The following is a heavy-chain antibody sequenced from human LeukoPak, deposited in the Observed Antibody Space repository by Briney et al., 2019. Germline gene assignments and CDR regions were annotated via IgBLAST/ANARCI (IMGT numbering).Heavy chain of an antibody. D-gene: IGHD2-2*01. CDR3: AREVDAAAAYNWFDP. CDR2: IYTSGST. V-gene: IGHV4-4*07. CDR1: GNSFGDYY. Sequence: SETLSLTCTVSGNSFGDYYWSWIRQPAGKGLEWIGRIYTSGSTTYNPSLKSRVTMSVDTSKSQFSLNLMSVTAADTAVYYCAREVDAAAAYNWFDPWGQGTLVTVSS. J-gene: IGHJ5*02.